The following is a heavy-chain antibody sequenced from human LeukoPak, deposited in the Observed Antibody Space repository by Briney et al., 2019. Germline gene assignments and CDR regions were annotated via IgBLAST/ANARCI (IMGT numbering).Heavy chain of an antibody. CDR3: AKDIGRYSPYYFDY. D-gene: IGHD2-15*01. Sequence: PRGCLRLSCAAPGFSLAVYGMHWVRDTPGERLGWVSLICGDGSSTYYADSVKGRFTIYRDNSKNSLYLQMNSLRTEDTALYYCAKDIGRYSPYYFDYWGQGTLVTVSS. V-gene: IGHV3-43*02. J-gene: IGHJ4*02. CDR2: ICGDGSST. CDR1: GFSLAVYG.